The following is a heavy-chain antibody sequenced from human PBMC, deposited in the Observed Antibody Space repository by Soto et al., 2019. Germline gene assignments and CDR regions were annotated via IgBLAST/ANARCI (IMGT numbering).Heavy chain of an antibody. Sequence: QITLNESGPTQVKPRQTLTLTCTFSGFSLTTSGVGVGWIRQSPGKAPEWLALIYWDDDKRYSPSLKSRLTVTKDTSKNQVVLTMAYLDPADTATYFCAHRVLCTVFGLVTTTAIYFDFWGQGTPVALSS. CDR3: AHRVLCTVFGLVTTTAIYFDF. J-gene: IGHJ4*02. CDR1: GFSLTTSGVG. V-gene: IGHV2-5*02. D-gene: IGHD3-3*01. CDR2: IYWDDDK.